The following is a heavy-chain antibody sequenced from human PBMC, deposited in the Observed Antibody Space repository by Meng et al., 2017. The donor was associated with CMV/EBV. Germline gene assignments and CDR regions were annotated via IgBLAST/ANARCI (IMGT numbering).Heavy chain of an antibody. CDR2: ISAYNGNT. CDR1: GYTFSSYG. Sequence: VQVVQSGAEVEKPWASVDVSGQASGYTFSSYGISWVRQGPGQGVEWKGWISAYNGNTNYAQKPQGRVTMTTDTSTSTGYMEVRSLRSDDTAVDYCAREGFEYWGQGTLVTVSS. V-gene: IGHV1-18*01. J-gene: IGHJ4*02. CDR3: AREGFEY.